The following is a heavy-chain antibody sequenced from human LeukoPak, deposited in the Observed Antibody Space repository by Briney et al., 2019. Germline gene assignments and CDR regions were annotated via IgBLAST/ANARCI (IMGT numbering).Heavy chain of an antibody. J-gene: IGHJ4*02. D-gene: IGHD2-2*01. CDR3: ARFTVPAATLDY. V-gene: IGHV3-21*01. CDR1: GFTFSSYN. Sequence: PGGSLRLSCAASGFTFSSYNMNWVRQAPGKGLEWVSSISSSSSYIYYADSVKGRFTISRGNAKNSLYLQMNSLRAEDTAVYYCARFTVPAATLDYWGQGTLVTVSS. CDR2: ISSSSSYI.